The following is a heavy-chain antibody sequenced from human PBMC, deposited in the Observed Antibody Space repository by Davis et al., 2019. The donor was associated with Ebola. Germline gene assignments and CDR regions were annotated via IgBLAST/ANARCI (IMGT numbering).Heavy chain of an antibody. Sequence: PSETLSLTCTVSAGSISSYYWSWIRQPPGKGLEWIGYIYYSGSTNYNPSLKSRVTISVDTSKNQFSLKLSSVTAADTAVYYCASHPSNIQLVFDYWGQGTLVTVSS. CDR1: AGSISSYY. J-gene: IGHJ4*02. D-gene: IGHD5-18*01. CDR3: ASHPSNIQLVFDY. V-gene: IGHV4-59*08. CDR2: IYYSGST.